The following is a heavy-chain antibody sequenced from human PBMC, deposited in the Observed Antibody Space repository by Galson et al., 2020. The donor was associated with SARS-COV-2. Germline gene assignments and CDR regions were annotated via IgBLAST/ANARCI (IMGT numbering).Heavy chain of an antibody. J-gene: IGHJ4*02. Sequence: TGGSLRLSCAASGFTVSSNYMSWVRQAPGQGLEWVSVIYSGGSTYYADSVKGRFTISRDNSKNTLYLQMNSLRAEDTAVYYCARVVVAGSIGDYWGQGTLVTVSS. D-gene: IGHD6-19*01. CDR3: ARVVVAGSIGDY. V-gene: IGHV3-66*01. CDR1: GFTVSSNY. CDR2: IYSGGST.